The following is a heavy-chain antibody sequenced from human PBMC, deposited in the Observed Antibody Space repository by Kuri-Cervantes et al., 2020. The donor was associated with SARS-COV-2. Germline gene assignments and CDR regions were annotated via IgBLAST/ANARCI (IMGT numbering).Heavy chain of an antibody. D-gene: IGHD3-10*01. Sequence: GGSLRLSCAASGFTFSSYEMNWVRQAPGKGLEWVSSISSSSSYIYYADSVKGRFTISRDNAKNSLYLQMNSLRAEDTAVYYCARLTMVRGENYYYYGMDVWGQGTTVTVSS. CDR1: GFTFSSYE. V-gene: IGHV3-21*01. J-gene: IGHJ6*02. CDR3: ARLTMVRGENYYYYGMDV. CDR2: ISSSSSYI.